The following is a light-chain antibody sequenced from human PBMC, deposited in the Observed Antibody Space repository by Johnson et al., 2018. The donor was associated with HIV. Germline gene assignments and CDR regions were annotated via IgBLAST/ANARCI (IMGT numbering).Light chain of an antibody. CDR3: GTWDSSLSADV. CDR2: ENN. CDR1: SSNIGNNY. V-gene: IGLV1-51*02. Sequence: SVLTQPPSVSAAPGQKVTIYCSGSSSNIGNNYVSWYQQLPGTAPKLLIYENNKRPSGIPDRFSGSKSGTSATLGITGLQTGDEADYYCGTWDSSLSADVFGTGTKVPVL. J-gene: IGLJ1*01.